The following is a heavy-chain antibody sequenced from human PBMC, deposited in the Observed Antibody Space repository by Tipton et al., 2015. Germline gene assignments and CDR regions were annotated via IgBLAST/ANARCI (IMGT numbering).Heavy chain of an antibody. CDR3: ARDENYCSSTSCFNWFDP. Sequence: TLSLTCTVSGGSISSGHWWSWVRQPPGKGLEWIGEIYHSGSTNYNPSLKSRVTISVDKSKNQFSLKLSSVTAADTAVYYCARDENYCSSTSCFNWFDPWGQGTLVTVSS. CDR2: IYHSGST. J-gene: IGHJ5*02. CDR1: GGSISSGHW. D-gene: IGHD2-2*01. V-gene: IGHV4-4*02.